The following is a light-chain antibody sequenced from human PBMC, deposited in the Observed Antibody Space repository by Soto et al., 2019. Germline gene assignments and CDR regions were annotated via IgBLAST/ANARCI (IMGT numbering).Light chain of an antibody. CDR1: QSVDFNY. CDR3: QQYGSSPGT. V-gene: IGKV3-20*01. CDR2: GAS. J-gene: IGKJ1*01. Sequence: DIVLTQSPVTLSSSPGERATLSCRASQSVDFNYLAWYQQKRGQAPRLLIWGASIRASDLPARFISGGSGTDFTLTITRLEAEDFAVYYCQQYGSSPGTFGHGTKVELK.